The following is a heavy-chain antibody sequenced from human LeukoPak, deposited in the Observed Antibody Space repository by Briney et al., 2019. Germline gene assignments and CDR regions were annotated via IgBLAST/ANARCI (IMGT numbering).Heavy chain of an antibody. CDR2: INPSGGST. CDR1: GYTFTSYY. CDR3: ARVGSPHYYDSSGYYDY. V-gene: IGHV1-46*01. D-gene: IGHD3-22*01. Sequence: ASVKLSRKASGYTFTSYYMHWVRQAPGQGLEWRGIINPSGGSTSDAQKFQGRVTMTRDMSTSTVYMELSSLRSEDTAVYYCARVGSPHYYDSSGYYDYWGQGTLVTVSS. J-gene: IGHJ4*02.